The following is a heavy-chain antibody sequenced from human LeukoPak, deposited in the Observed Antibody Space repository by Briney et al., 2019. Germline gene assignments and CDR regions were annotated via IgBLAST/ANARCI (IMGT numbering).Heavy chain of an antibody. Sequence: ASVKVSCKASGYTFTSNAIHWVRQAPGQSLEWMGWINAGNGNTKYSQEFQGRVTLTRDTSASTAYMELSSLRSEDTAVYYCASAVRGVIIKGYYYYYYMDVWGKGTTVTISS. CDR3: ASAVRGVIIKGYYYYYYMDV. D-gene: IGHD3-10*01. CDR2: INAGNGNT. CDR1: GYTFTSNA. J-gene: IGHJ6*03. V-gene: IGHV1-3*03.